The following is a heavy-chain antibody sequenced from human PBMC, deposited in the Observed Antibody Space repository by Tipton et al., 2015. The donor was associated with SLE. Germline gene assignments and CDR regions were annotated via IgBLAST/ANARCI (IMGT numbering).Heavy chain of an antibody. V-gene: IGHV1-46*01. D-gene: IGHD5-24*01. CDR2: INPSTGTT. Sequence: QLVQSGAEVKKPGASVKVSCVASGYSFTSYHIRWVRQAPGQGLEWMGIINPSTGTTSYAQKFQGRVTMTKHTSTSTAYMELSGLRPEDTAVFYCAGGPNSYNYWGQGTLVTVSS. J-gene: IGHJ4*02. CDR3: AGGPNSYNY. CDR1: GYSFTSYH.